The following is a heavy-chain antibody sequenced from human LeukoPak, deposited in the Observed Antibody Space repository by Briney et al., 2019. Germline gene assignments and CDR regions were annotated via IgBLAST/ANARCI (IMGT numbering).Heavy chain of an antibody. CDR3: ARYSGSPYYYMDV. J-gene: IGHJ6*03. D-gene: IGHD1-26*01. CDR2: INPNSGGT. CDR1: GYTFTGYY. V-gene: IGHV1-2*02. Sequence: ASVKVSCKASGYTFTGYYMHWVRQAPGQGLEWMGWINPNSGGTNYAQKFQGRVTMTRDTSISTAYMELRSLRSDDTAVYYCARYSGSPYYYMDVWGKGTTVTISS.